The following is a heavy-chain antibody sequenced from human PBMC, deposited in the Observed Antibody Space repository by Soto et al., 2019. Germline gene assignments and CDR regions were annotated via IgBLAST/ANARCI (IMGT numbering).Heavy chain of an antibody. CDR1: GFTFSSYS. Sequence: GGSLRLSCAASGFTFSSYSMNWVRQAPGKGLEWVSSISSSSSYIYYADSVKGRFTISRDNAKNSLYLQMNSLRAEDTAVYYCASGSPVVAARIDYWGQGTLVTVSS. CDR2: ISSSSSYI. CDR3: ASGSPVVAARIDY. V-gene: IGHV3-21*01. J-gene: IGHJ4*02. D-gene: IGHD2-15*01.